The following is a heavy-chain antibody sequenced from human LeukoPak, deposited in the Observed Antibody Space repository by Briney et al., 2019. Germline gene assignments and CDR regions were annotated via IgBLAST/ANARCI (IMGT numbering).Heavy chain of an antibody. V-gene: IGHV5-51*01. J-gene: IGHJ4*02. CDR2: IYPGDSDT. D-gene: IGHD6-13*01. Sequence: GESLKISCKGSGYSFTSYWIGWVRQMPGKGLEWMGIIYPGDSDTRYSPSFQGQVTISADKSISTAYLQWSSLKASDTAMYYSASSVGGAAAGTYYFDYWGQGTLVTVSS. CDR1: GYSFTSYW. CDR3: ASSVGGAAAGTYYFDY.